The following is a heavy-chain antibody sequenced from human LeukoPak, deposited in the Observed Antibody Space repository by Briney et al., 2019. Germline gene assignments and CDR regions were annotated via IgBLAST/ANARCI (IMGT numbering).Heavy chain of an antibody. CDR2: IYYSGST. CDR1: GGSISSYY. CDR3: ARPGSSSSGRWFDP. J-gene: IGHJ5*02. Sequence: PSETLSLTCTVSGGSISSYYWSWIRQPPGKGLEWIGYIYYSGSTNYNPSLKSRVTISVDTSKNQFSLKLSSVTAADTAVYYCARPGSSSSGRWFDPWGQGTLVTVSS. V-gene: IGHV4-59*12. D-gene: IGHD6-6*01.